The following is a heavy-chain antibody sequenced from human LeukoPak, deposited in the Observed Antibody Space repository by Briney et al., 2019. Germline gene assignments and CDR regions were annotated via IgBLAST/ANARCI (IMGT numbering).Heavy chain of an antibody. CDR1: GFTFDDYA. CDR3: AKDSGYSYGLDY. CDR2: ISWDGGST. J-gene: IGHJ4*02. V-gene: IGHV3-43D*03. D-gene: IGHD5-18*01. Sequence: GGSLRLSCAASGFTFDDYAMHWVRQAPGKGLEWVSLISWDGGSTYYADSVKGRFTISRDNSKYSLYLQMNSLRAEDTALYYCAKDSGYSYGLDYWGQGTLVTVSS.